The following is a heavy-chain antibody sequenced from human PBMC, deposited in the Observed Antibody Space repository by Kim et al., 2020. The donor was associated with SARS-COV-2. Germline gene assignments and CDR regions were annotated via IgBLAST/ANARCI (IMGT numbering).Heavy chain of an antibody. Sequence: SETLSLTCTVSGGSISSSSYYWGWIRQPPGKGLEWIGSIYYSGSTYYNPSLKSRVTISVDTSKNQFSLKLSSVTAADTAVYYCARHELAAAGFFDPWGQG. J-gene: IGHJ5*02. CDR2: IYYSGST. CDR1: GGSISSSSYY. CDR3: ARHELAAAGFFDP. D-gene: IGHD6-13*01. V-gene: IGHV4-39*01.